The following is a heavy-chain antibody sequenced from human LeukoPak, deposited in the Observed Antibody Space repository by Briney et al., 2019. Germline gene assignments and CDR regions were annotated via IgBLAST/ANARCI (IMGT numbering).Heavy chain of an antibody. J-gene: IGHJ4*02. D-gene: IGHD3-10*02. CDR1: GFTVSSNY. CDR3: AGDFGPSWLCLGKTTNRVPGY. Sequence: GGSLRLSCAASGFTVSSNYMSWVRQAPGKGLEWVSVIYSGGSTYYADSVKGRFTISRDNSKNTLYLQMNSLRAEDTAVYYCAGDFGPSWLCLGKTTNRVPGYWGQGTLVTVSS. V-gene: IGHV3-53*01. CDR2: IYSGGST.